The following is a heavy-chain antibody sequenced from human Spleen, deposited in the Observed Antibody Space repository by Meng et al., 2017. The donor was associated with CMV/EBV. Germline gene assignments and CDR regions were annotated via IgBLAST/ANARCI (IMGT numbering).Heavy chain of an antibody. J-gene: IGHJ4*02. V-gene: IGHV3-53*01. CDR1: GFTVINNY. D-gene: IGHD2-2*01. Sequence: GGSLRLSCAASGFTVINNYMTWVRQAPGKGLEWVSVIYSGGSTYYADSVKGRFTISRDNSKNTLYLQMNSLRAEDTAVYYCARERSPAGLDYWGQGTLVTVSS. CDR3: ARERSPAGLDY. CDR2: IYSGGST.